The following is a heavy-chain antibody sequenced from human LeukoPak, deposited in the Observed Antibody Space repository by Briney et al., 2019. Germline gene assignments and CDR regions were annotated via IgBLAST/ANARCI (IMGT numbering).Heavy chain of an antibody. D-gene: IGHD2-21*02. CDR1: GFTFSSYA. V-gene: IGHV3-23*01. Sequence: TGASLRLSCAASGFTFSSYAMSWVRQAPGKGQEWVSAISGSGGSTYYADSVKGQFTISRDNSKNTPYLQTNSLRAEDTAVYYCAKARLGPYCGGDCYSDYWGQGTLVTVSS. J-gene: IGHJ4*02. CDR2: ISGSGGST. CDR3: AKARLGPYCGGDCYSDY.